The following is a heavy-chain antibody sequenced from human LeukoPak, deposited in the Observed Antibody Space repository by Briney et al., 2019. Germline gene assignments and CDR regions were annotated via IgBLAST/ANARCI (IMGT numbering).Heavy chain of an antibody. CDR3: ARFAYCGGHCWYYFDY. J-gene: IGHJ4*02. CDR2: IYYSGST. CDR1: GGSISSYY. D-gene: IGHD2-21*02. Sequence: SETLSLTCTVSGGSISSYYWSWIRQPPGKGLEWIGYIYYSGSTNYNPSLGSRVTVSVDTSKNQFSLQLSSVTAADTAVYYCARFAYCGGHCWYYFDYWGQGTLVTVSS. V-gene: IGHV4-59*01.